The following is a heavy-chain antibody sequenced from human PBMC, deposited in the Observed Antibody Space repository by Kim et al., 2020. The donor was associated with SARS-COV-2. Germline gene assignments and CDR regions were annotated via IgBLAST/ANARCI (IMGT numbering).Heavy chain of an antibody. Sequence: SSTIYYAECVKGRFTITRDNAKNSLYRQMNSLRDEDTAVYYCARGDYVDSWGQGALVTVSS. J-gene: IGHJ4*02. CDR3: ARGDYVDS. CDR2: SSTI. V-gene: IGHV3-48*02.